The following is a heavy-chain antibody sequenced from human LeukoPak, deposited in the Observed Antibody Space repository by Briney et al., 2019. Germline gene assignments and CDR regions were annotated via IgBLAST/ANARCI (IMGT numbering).Heavy chain of an antibody. V-gene: IGHV4-59*01. J-gene: IGHJ4*02. CDR3: ARDEEWELYYY. D-gene: IGHD1-26*01. Sequence: PSETLSLTCTVSGGSISSYYWSWIRQPPGKGLEWIGYIYYSGSTNYNPSLKSRVTISVDTSKNQFSLKLSSVTAADTAVYYCARDEEWELYYYWGQGTLVTVSS. CDR2: IYYSGST. CDR1: GGSISSYY.